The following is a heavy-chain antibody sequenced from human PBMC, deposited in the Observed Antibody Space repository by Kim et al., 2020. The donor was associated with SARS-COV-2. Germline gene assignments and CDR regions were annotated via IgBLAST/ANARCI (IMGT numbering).Heavy chain of an antibody. V-gene: IGHV3-21*01. CDR3: ARGPPIVAPSSG. D-gene: IGHD3-22*01. J-gene: IGHJ4*02. Sequence: YADSVKGRFTISRDNAKNSRYLQMNSLRAEDTAVYYCARGPPIVAPSSGWGQGTLVTVSS.